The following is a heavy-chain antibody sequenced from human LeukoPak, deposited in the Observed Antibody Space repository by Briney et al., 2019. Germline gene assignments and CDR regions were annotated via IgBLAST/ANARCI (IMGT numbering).Heavy chain of an antibody. CDR2: INHSGST. CDR3: ARARPDLPRYCSGGSCYSGRGYYFDY. J-gene: IGHJ4*02. D-gene: IGHD2-15*01. CDR1: GGSFSGYY. Sequence: SETLSLTCAVYGGSFSGYYWSWIRQPPGKGLEWIGEINHSGSTNYNPSLKSRVTISVDTSKNQFSLKLSSVTAADTAVYYCARARPDLPRYCSGGSCYSGRGYYFDYWGQGTLVTVSS. V-gene: IGHV4-34*01.